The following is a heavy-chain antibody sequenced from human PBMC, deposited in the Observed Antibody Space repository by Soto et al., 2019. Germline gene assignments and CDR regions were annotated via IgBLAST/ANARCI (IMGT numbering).Heavy chain of an antibody. Sequence: TGGSLRLSCAASGFTVSSNYMSWVRQAPGKGLEWVSVIYSGGSTYYADSVKGRFTISRDNSKNTLYLQMNSLRAEDTAVYYCARDGYYGSGSSGVDVWGQGTTVTVSS. D-gene: IGHD3-10*01. CDR1: GFTVSSNY. CDR2: IYSGGST. J-gene: IGHJ6*02. V-gene: IGHV3-66*01. CDR3: ARDGYYGSGSSGVDV.